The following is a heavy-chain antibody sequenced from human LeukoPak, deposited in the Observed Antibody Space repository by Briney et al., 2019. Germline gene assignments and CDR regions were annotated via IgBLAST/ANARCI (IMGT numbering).Heavy chain of an antibody. CDR2: IYYSGST. D-gene: IGHD6-6*01. V-gene: IGHV4-59*08. CDR3: ARHYHSSSSVFDY. J-gene: IGHJ4*02. Sequence: PSETLSLTCTVSGDSISSYYWSWIRQPPGKGLEWIGYIYYSGSTNYNPSLKSRVTISVDTSKNQFSLKLSSVTAADTAVYYCARHYHSSSSVFDYWGQGTLVTVSS. CDR1: GDSISSYY.